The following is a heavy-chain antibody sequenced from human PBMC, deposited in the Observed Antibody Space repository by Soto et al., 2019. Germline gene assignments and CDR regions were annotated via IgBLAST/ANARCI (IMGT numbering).Heavy chain of an antibody. CDR3: AHVKVLRYFDWLSVGFDY. D-gene: IGHD3-9*01. Sequence: QITLKESGPTLVKPTQTLTLTCTFSGFSLSTSGVGVGWIRQPPGKALEWLALIYWDDDKRYSPSLKSRLTITKDTSKNQVVLTMTNMDPVDTATYYCAHVKVLRYFDWLSVGFDYWGQGTLVTVSS. V-gene: IGHV2-5*02. J-gene: IGHJ4*02. CDR1: GFSLSTSGVG. CDR2: IYWDDDK.